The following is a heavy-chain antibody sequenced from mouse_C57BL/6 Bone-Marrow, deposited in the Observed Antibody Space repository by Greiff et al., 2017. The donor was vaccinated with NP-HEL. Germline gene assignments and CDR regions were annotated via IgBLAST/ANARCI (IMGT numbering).Heavy chain of an antibody. CDR3: ASHYYGSSYGWYFDV. CDR2: IHPNSGST. Sequence: QVQLQQPGAELVKPGASVKLSCKASGYTFTSYWMHWVKQRPGQGLEWIGMIHPNSGSTNYNEKFKSKATLTVDKSSSTAYMQLSSLTSEDSAVYYGASHYYGSSYGWYFDVWGTGTTVTVSS. V-gene: IGHV1-64*01. D-gene: IGHD1-1*01. J-gene: IGHJ1*03. CDR1: GYTFTSYW.